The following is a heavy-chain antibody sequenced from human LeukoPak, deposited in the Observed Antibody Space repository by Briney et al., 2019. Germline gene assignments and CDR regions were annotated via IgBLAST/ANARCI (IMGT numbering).Heavy chain of an antibody. CDR3: ARDIEAAGLFLDY. CDR2: MRYDESQM. V-gene: IGHV3-7*01. Sequence: RCLCLSCAASGFTPCSYGMSWVPQAPGQGGEWVAYMRYDESQMYHVHSVTGRFTISRDNDKNSLYPQMNSLRAEDTAVYYCARDIEAAGLFLDYWGEGTLDTVS. D-gene: IGHD6-13*01. J-gene: IGHJ4*02. CDR1: GFTPCSYG.